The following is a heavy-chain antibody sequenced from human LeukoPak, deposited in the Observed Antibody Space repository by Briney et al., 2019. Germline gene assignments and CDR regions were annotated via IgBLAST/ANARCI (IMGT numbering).Heavy chain of an antibody. J-gene: IGHJ4*02. Sequence: GESLRISCKGSGYSFTNYWITWVRQMPGKGLEWMGRIDPSDSYTNNSPSFQGHVTISADKSITIGYLQWSSLKASDTAMYYCARTRGYSYGPPFDFWGQGTLVTVSS. CDR1: GYSFTNYW. V-gene: IGHV5-10-1*01. D-gene: IGHD5-18*01. CDR2: IDPSDSYT. CDR3: ARTRGYSYGPPFDF.